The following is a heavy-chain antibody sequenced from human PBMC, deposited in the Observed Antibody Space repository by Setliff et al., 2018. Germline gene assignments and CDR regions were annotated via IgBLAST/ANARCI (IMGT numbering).Heavy chain of an antibody. Sequence: GASVKVSCKASGYTFRSYGINWVRQAPGQGLEWMGWISAYNDNTNYAQKLQGRVTMTTDTSTSTAYMELRSLRSDDTAVYYCARDSPTVVTHIRAFDIWGQGTMVTVSS. J-gene: IGHJ3*02. CDR3: ARDSPTVVTHIRAFDI. D-gene: IGHD4-17*01. CDR1: GYTFRSYG. V-gene: IGHV1-18*01. CDR2: ISAYNDNT.